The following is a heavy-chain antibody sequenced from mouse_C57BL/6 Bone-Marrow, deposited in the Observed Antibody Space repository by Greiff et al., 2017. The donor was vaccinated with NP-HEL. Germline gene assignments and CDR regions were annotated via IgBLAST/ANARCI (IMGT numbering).Heavy chain of an antibody. CDR3: AREGYYRDY. D-gene: IGHD1-1*01. Sequence: QVQLKQPGAELVKPGASVKLSCKASGYTFTSYWLHWVKQRPGQGLEWIGMIHPNSGSTNYNEKFKSKATLAVDKSSSTAYMQLSSLTSEDSAVYYCAREGYYRDYWGQGTTLTVSS. CDR1: GYTFTSYW. V-gene: IGHV1-64*01. CDR2: IHPNSGST. J-gene: IGHJ2*01.